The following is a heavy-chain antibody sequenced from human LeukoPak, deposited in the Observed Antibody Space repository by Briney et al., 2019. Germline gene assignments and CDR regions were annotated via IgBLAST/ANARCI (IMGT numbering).Heavy chain of an antibody. CDR1: GYTFTSYG. CDR3: AREWLLPYYYYYGMDV. Sequence: ASVKVSCKASGYTFTSYGISWVRQAPGQGLEWMGWISAYNGNTNYAQKLQGRVTMTTDTSTSTAYMELRGLRSDDTAVYYCAREWLLPYYYYYGMDVWGQGTTVTVSS. D-gene: IGHD3-22*01. CDR2: ISAYNGNT. V-gene: IGHV1-18*01. J-gene: IGHJ6*02.